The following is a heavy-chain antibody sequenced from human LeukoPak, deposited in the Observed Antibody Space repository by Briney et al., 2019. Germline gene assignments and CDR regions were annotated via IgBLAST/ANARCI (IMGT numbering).Heavy chain of an antibody. J-gene: IGHJ4*02. Sequence: QPGGSLRLSCGASGFTFSTYAMSWVRQVPGKGLMWVSRISADGSITAYADSVRGRFTISRDNANNTVYLQMSSLRAEDSAVYYCARSNHLDSWAQGTLVTVSS. D-gene: IGHD2/OR15-2a*01. CDR1: GFTFSTYA. CDR3: ARSNHLDS. CDR2: ISADGSIT. V-gene: IGHV3-74*01.